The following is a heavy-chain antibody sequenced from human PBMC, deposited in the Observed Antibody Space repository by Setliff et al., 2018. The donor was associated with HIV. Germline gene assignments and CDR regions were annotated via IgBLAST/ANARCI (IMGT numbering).Heavy chain of an antibody. V-gene: IGHV4-61*09. Sequence: PSETLSLTCTVSGGSINSGSYCWSWIRQPAGKGLEWIGHIYTSWSTNYNPSLKSRISISADTSKNQFFLNLSSVTAADTAVYYCARPGGRYFDFWGPGTLVTVSS. CDR1: GGSINSGSYC. CDR2: IYTSWST. CDR3: ARPGGRYFDF. D-gene: IGHD3-10*01. J-gene: IGHJ4*02.